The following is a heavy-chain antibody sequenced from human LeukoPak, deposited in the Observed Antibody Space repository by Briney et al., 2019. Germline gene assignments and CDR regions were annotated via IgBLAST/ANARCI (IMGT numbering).Heavy chain of an antibody. J-gene: IGHJ4*02. CDR3: AKGVSVAGIFGY. Sequence: EGSLRLSCAASGFTFSSYAMSWVRQAPGKGLEWVSAISGSGGSTYYADSVKGRFTISRDNSKNTLYLQMNSLRAEDTAVYYCAKGVSVAGIFGYWGQGTLVTVSS. CDR1: GFTFSSYA. D-gene: IGHD6-19*01. CDR2: ISGSGGST. V-gene: IGHV3-23*01.